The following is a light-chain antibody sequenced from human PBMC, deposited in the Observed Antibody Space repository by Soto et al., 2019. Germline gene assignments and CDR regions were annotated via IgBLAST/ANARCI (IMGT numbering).Light chain of an antibody. CDR1: QSISSN. CDR2: SAS. CDR3: QQSFSIPYI. J-gene: IGKJ2*01. V-gene: IGKV1-39*01. Sequence: DIQMTQSPSSLSAFAGDRVTITCRASQSISSNLNWYQQKPGKAPKLLIYSASSLQSGVPSRFSGSESGTDFTLTITRLQPEDFATYYCQQSFSIPYIFGQGTKLDIK.